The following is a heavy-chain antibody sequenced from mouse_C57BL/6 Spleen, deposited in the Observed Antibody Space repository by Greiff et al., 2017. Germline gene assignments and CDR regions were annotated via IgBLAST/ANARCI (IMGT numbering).Heavy chain of an antibody. CDR1: GFTFSSYT. V-gene: IGHV5-9*01. D-gene: IGHD3-2*02. CDR3: ARRAQATAWFAY. CDR2: ISGGGGNT. J-gene: IGHJ3*01. Sequence: EVQGVESGGGLVKPGGSLKLSCAASGFTFSSYTMSWVRQTPEKRLEWVATISGGGGNTYYPDSVKGRFTISRDNAKNTLYLQMSSLRSEDTALYYCARRAQATAWFAYWGQGTLVTVSA.